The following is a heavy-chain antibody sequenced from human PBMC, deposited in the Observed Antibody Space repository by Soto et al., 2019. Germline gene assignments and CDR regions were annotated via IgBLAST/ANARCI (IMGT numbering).Heavy chain of an antibody. V-gene: IGHV4-39*01. Sequence: SETLSLTCTVSGDSISSGRYYWSWIRQHPGKGLEWIGYISYSGTTHYNPSLKSRVTISVDTSKNQFSLKLSSVTAADTAVYYCARTIYCSGGSCYRFDPWGQGTLVTVSS. J-gene: IGHJ5*02. D-gene: IGHD2-15*01. CDR1: GDSISSGRYY. CDR2: ISYSGTT. CDR3: ARTIYCSGGSCYRFDP.